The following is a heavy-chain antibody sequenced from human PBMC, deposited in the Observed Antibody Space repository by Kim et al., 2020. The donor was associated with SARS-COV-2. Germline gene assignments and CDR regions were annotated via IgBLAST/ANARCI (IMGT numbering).Heavy chain of an antibody. J-gene: IGHJ6*02. V-gene: IGHV4-39*01. D-gene: IGHD2-2*01. CDR2: IYYSGST. CDR1: GGSISSSSYY. Sequence: SETLSLTCTVSGGSISSSSYYWGWIRQPPGKGLEWIGSIYYSGSTYYNPSLKSRVTISVDTSKNQFSLKLSSVTAADTAVYYCANDCSSTAGPNSCYYYGMDVWGQGTTVTVSS. CDR3: ANDCSSTAGPNSCYYYGMDV.